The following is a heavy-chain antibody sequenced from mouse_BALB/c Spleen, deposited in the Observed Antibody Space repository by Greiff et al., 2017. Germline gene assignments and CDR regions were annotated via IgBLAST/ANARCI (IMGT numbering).Heavy chain of an antibody. Sequence: EVQGVESGGGLVKPGGSLKLSCAASGFTFSSYAMSWVRQTPEKRLEWVASISSGGSTYYPDSVKGRFTISRDNARNILYLQMSSLRSEDTAMYYCARETMITTGSWYFDVWGAGTTVTVSS. CDR3: ARETMITTGSWYFDV. D-gene: IGHD2-4*01. V-gene: IGHV5-6-5*01. J-gene: IGHJ1*01. CDR1: GFTFSSYA. CDR2: ISSGGST.